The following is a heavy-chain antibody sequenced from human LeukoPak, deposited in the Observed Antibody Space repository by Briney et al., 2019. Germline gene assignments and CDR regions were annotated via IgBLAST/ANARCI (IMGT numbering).Heavy chain of an antibody. Sequence: GGSLRLSCAASGFTFSSYWMHWVRQAPGKGLVWVSRINSDGSSTSYADSVKGRFTISRDNAKNTLYLQMNSLRAEDTAVYYCARWAADYYYYGMDVWGQGTTVTVSS. J-gene: IGHJ6*02. D-gene: IGHD6-25*01. V-gene: IGHV3-74*01. CDR3: ARWAADYYYYGMDV. CDR1: GFTFSSYW. CDR2: INSDGSST.